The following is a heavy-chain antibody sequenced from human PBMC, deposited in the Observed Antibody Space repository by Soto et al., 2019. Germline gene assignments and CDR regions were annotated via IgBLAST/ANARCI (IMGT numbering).Heavy chain of an antibody. Sequence: EVQLVESGGGLVQPGESLRLSCAASGFTFSSYGMNWVRQAPGKGLDWISYISSSGTTAYYADSVKGRFTVSRDNAKKSLHPQTNSPRGEGTAVYYCARVTGQSPGVFDIWGQGTMAAVS. CDR3: ARVTGQSPGVFDI. CDR2: ISSSGTTA. CDR1: GFTFSSYG. V-gene: IGHV3-48*01. J-gene: IGHJ3*02. D-gene: IGHD2-8*01.